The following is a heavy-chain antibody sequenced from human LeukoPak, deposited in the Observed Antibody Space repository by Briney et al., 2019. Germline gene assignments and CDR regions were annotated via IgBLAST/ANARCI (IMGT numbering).Heavy chain of an antibody. CDR2: ISAYNGNT. V-gene: IGHV1-18*01. D-gene: IGHD3-22*01. CDR1: GYTFTSYG. CDR3: ARDLDPDYYDSSGPLGY. J-gene: IGHJ4*02. Sequence: ASVKVSCKASGYTFTSYGISWVRQAPGQGLEWMGWISAYNGNTNYAQKLQGRVTMTTDTSTSTAYMELRSLRSDDTAVYCCARDLDPDYYDSSGPLGYWGQGTLVTVSS.